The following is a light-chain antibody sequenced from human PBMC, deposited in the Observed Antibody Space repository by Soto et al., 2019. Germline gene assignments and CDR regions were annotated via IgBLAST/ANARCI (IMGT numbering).Light chain of an antibody. V-gene: IGKV1-5*03. Sequence: DIQMTQSPSTLSASVGDRVTITCRASQSISRYLAWYQQKPGKAPKLLIYKASSLESGVPSRFSGSGSGTDFTLTISSLQPDDFATYYCQQYYSYWTFGQGTKVEIK. CDR1: QSISRY. CDR2: KAS. CDR3: QQYYSYWT. J-gene: IGKJ1*01.